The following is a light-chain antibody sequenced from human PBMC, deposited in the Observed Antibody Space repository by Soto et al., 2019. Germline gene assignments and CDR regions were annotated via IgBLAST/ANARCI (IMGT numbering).Light chain of an antibody. CDR2: GTS. CDR3: QQYGNIPRT. V-gene: IGKV3-20*01. J-gene: IGKJ1*01. CDR1: QSVDSNY. Sequence: EIVLTQSPGTLSLSPGERATLSCRASQSVDSNYFAWYQQKPGQAPRLLIYGTSYRATGIPDRFSGSGSGTDFTLTISRLEPEDFAVYYCQQYGNIPRTFGRGTNVDIE.